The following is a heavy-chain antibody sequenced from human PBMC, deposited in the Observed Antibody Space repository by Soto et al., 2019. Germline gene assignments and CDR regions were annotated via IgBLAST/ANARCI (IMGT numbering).Heavy chain of an antibody. D-gene: IGHD2-2*01. CDR3: ASTYCSSTSCYRPAPMDV. CDR2: INHSGST. Sequence: QVQLQQWGAGLLKPSETLSLTCAVYGGSFSGYYWSWIRQPPGKGLEWIGEINHSGSTNYNPSLKSRVTISVDTSKNQFSLKLSSVTAADTAVYYCASTYCSSTSCYRPAPMDVWGKGTTVTVSS. J-gene: IGHJ6*03. CDR1: GGSFSGYY. V-gene: IGHV4-34*01.